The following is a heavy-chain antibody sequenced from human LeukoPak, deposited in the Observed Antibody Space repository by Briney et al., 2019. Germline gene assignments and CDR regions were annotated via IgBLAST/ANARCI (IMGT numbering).Heavy chain of an antibody. CDR3: ARDRGPGSYSNDAFDI. D-gene: IGHD1-26*01. V-gene: IGHV1-69*13. Sequence: SVKVSCKASGGTFSSYAISWVRQAPGQGLEWMGGIIPIFGTANYAQKFQGRVTITADESTSTAYMELSSLRSEDTAVYYCARDRGPGSYSNDAFDIWGQGTMVTVSS. J-gene: IGHJ3*02. CDR1: GGTFSSYA. CDR2: IIPIFGTA.